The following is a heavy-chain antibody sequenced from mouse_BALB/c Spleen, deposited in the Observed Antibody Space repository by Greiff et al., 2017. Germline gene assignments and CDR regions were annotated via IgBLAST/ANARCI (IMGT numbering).Heavy chain of an antibody. CDR2: IWSGGST. Sequence: QVQLQQSGPGLVQPSQSLSITCTASGFSLTSYGVHWVRQTPGKGLEWLGVIWSGGSTDYYAAIISRLSISKDNSKSHVFFKMNSLQTDDTAMYYCARVDGYCVRYFDDWGAGTTVTVSS. V-gene: IGHV2-2*01. J-gene: IGHJ1*01. CDR3: ARVDGYCVRYFDD. D-gene: IGHD2-3*01. CDR1: GFSLTSYG.